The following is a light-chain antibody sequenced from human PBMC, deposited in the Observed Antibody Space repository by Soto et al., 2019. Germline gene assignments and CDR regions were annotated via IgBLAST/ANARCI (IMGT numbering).Light chain of an antibody. CDR1: QSISGE. CDR2: GVS. CDR3: QQGHDWPLT. J-gene: IGKJ2*01. V-gene: IGKV3-15*01. Sequence: MTQSPSSLSASVGDRVIITCRASQSISGELAWYQQRPGQPPRLLIYGVSTRATGVPDRFSGSGSGSDFTLTISGLQSEDFAVYYCQQGHDWPLTFGQGTRLDI.